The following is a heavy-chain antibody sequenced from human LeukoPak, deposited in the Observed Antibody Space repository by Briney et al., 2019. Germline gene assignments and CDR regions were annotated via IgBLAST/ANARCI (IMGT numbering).Heavy chain of an antibody. CDR1: GGSISSSSYY. V-gene: IGHV4-39*01. J-gene: IGHJ4*02. Sequence: SETLSLTCTVSGGSISSSSYYWGWLRQPPGKGLEWIGSIYYSGSTYYNPSLKSRVTISVDTSKNQFSLKLSSVTAADTAVYYCARPNGSGSYYYIDYWGQGTLVTVSS. CDR2: IYYSGST. CDR3: ARPNGSGSYYYIDY. D-gene: IGHD3-10*01.